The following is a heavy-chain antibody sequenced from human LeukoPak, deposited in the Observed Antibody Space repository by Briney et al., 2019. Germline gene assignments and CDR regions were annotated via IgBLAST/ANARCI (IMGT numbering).Heavy chain of an antibody. CDR2: ITNSGDGT. CDR3: ATSRTFDY. V-gene: IGHV3-23*01. CDR1: GFTFSNSA. J-gene: IGHJ4*02. Sequence: GGSLRLSCAASGFTFSNSAMSWVRQAPGKGLEWVSSITNSGDGTYYADSVKGRFTISIDNSKSTLYLQMNSLRAEDTAVYYCATSRTFDYWGQGTLVTVSS. D-gene: IGHD1-7*01.